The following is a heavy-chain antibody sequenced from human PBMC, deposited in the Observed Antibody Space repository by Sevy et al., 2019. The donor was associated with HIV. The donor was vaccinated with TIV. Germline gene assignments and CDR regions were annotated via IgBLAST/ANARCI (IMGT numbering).Heavy chain of an antibody. V-gene: IGHV6-1*01. D-gene: IGHD1-26*01. CDR3: ARDRWELLHNYFDY. Sequence: SQTLSLTCAISGDSVSSNSAAWNWIRQSPSRGLEWLGRTYYRSKWYNDYAVSVKSRITINPDTSKNQFSLQQNSVTPDDTAVYYCARDRWELLHNYFDYWGQGTLVTVSS. J-gene: IGHJ4*02. CDR2: TYYRSKWYN. CDR1: GDSVSSNSAA.